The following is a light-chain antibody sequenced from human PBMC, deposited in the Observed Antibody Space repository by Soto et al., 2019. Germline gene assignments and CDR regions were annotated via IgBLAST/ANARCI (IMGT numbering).Light chain of an antibody. CDR1: QSVSSSY. V-gene: IGKV3-15*01. CDR2: DAS. Sequence: EIVLTQSPGTLSLSPGGGATRSCRASQSVSSSYLAWYQQKPGQAPRLLIYDASTRATGIPARFSGSGSGTDFTLTISGLQSEDFAVYHCQQYNNWPQTFCQGTKVDNK. CDR3: QQYNNWPQT. J-gene: IGKJ1*01.